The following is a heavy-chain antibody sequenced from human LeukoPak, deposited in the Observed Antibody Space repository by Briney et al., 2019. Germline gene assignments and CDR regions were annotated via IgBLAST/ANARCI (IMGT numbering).Heavy chain of an antibody. V-gene: IGHV1-8*03. CDR3: ARSAAVAGKEYYYYYYYMDV. D-gene: IGHD6-19*01. CDR1: GYTFTSYD. CDR2: MNPNSGNT. Sequence: GASVKVSCKASGYTFTSYDINWVRQATGQGLEWMGWMNPNSGNTGYAQKFQDRVTITRNTSISTAYMELSSLRSEDTAVYYCARSAAVAGKEYYYYYYYMDVWGKGTTVTVSS. J-gene: IGHJ6*03.